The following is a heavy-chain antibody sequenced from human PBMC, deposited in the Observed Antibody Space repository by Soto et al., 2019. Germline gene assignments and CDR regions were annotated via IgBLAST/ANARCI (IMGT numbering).Heavy chain of an antibody. CDR1: GGTFSSYA. V-gene: IGHV1-69*06. CDR2: IIPIFGTA. J-gene: IGHJ6*03. D-gene: IGHD3-3*01. Sequence: ASVKVSCKASGGTFSSYAISWVRQAPGQGLEWMGGIIPIFGTANYAQKFQGRVTMTGDKSTSTVYMELSSLRSEDTAVYYCARGIYDFWSGYYTYYYYYMDVWGKGTTVTVSS. CDR3: ARGIYDFWSGYYTYYYYYMDV.